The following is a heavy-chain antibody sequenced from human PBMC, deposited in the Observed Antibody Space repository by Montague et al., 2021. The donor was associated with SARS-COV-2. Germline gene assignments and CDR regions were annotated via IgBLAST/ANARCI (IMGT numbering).Heavy chain of an antibody. CDR2: IYDGGST. D-gene: IGHD5-12*01. CDR1: GFTVTSNY. J-gene: IGHJ6*02. Sequence: SRRLSFSASGFTVTSNYMSWVRQAPGKGLEWVSVIYDGGSTYYADSVKGRFTISRDNSKNTLYLQMNSLRAEDTAVYYCARGGGLRNYGMDAWGQGTTVTVSS. V-gene: IGHV3-53*01. CDR3: ARGGGLRNYGMDA.